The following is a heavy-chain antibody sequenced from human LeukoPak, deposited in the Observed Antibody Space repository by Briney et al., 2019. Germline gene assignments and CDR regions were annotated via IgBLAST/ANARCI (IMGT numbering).Heavy chain of an antibody. D-gene: IGHD6-6*01. CDR2: IYNSGST. Sequence: PSETLSLTCTVSGGSINSYYWSWIRQPPGKGLEWIGYIYNSGSTNYNPSLKSRVTISVDTSKNHFSLKLSSVTAADTAVYYCARGRRMAAPYFDYWGQGALITASS. J-gene: IGHJ4*02. V-gene: IGHV4-59*01. CDR3: ARGRRMAAPYFDY. CDR1: GGSINSYY.